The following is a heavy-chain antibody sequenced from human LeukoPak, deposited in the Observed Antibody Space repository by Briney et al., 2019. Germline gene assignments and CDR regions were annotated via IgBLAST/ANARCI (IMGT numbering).Heavy chain of an antibody. CDR3: AREGLHYGDILYYYYYMDV. CDR1: GYTVTSYG. Sequence: ASVKVSCKASGYTVTSYGISWVRQAPGQGLEWMGWISAYNGNTNYAQKLQGRVTMTTDTSTSTAYMELRSLRSDDTAVYYCAREGLHYGDILYYYYYMDVWGKGTTVTVSS. D-gene: IGHD4-17*01. CDR2: ISAYNGNT. V-gene: IGHV1-18*01. J-gene: IGHJ6*03.